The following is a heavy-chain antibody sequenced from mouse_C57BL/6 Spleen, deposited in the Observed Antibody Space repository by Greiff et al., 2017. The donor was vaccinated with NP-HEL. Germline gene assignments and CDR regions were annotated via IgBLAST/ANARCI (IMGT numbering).Heavy chain of an antibody. CDR1: GYTFTSYW. D-gene: IGHD2-4*01. J-gene: IGHJ3*01. CDR3: AITDYDAWFAY. V-gene: IGHV1-74*01. CDR2: IHPSDSDT. Sequence: QVQLQQSGAELVKPGASVKVSCKASGYTFTSYWMHWVKQRPGQGLEWIGRIHPSDSDTNYNQKFKGKATLTVDKSSRTAYMQLSSLTSEDSAVYYCAITDYDAWFAYWGQGTLVTVAA.